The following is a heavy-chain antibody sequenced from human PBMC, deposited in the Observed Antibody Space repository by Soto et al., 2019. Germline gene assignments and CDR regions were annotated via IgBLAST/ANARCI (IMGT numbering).Heavy chain of an antibody. CDR3: AKGGWYSSSLHYYYYGMDV. CDR1: GFTFSSYA. Sequence: GGSLRLSCAASGFTFSSYAMSWVRQAPGKGLEWVSAISGSGGSTYYADSVKGRFTISRDNSKNTLYLQMNSLRAEDTAVYYCAKGGWYSSSLHYYYYGMDVWGQGTTVTVSS. CDR2: ISGSGGST. J-gene: IGHJ6*02. D-gene: IGHD6-6*01. V-gene: IGHV3-23*01.